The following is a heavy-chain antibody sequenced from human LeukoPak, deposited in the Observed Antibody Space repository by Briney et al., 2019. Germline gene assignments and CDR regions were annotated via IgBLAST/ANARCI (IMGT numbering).Heavy chain of an antibody. V-gene: IGHV4-39*01. CDR3: ETQVAHVATNPKITYFDY. D-gene: IGHD5-12*01. J-gene: IGHJ4*02. Sequence: SETLSLTCTVSGVSISSSNYYGGWIPQPPGKGLEWITGAYYGGSTYYNPSLKSRVSISVDTSQNQFSMRLKSVTAAATAVYYCETQVAHVATNPKITYFDYWGQGTLVTVSS. CDR2: AYYGGST. CDR1: GVSISSSNYY.